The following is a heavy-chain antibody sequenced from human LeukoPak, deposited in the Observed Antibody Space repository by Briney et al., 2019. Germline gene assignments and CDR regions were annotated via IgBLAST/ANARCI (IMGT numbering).Heavy chain of an antibody. V-gene: IGHV4-61*01. D-gene: IGHD3-22*01. J-gene: IGHJ4*02. CDR3: ARDLRGYYYDSSGSLDY. Sequence: PSETLSLTCTVSGGSVSSGSYYWSWLRQPPGKGLEWIGYIYYGGSTNYNPSLKSRVTISVDTSKNQFSLKLSSVTAADTAVYYCARDLRGYYYDSSGSLDYWGQGTLVTVSS. CDR2: IYYGGST. CDR1: GGSVSSGSYY.